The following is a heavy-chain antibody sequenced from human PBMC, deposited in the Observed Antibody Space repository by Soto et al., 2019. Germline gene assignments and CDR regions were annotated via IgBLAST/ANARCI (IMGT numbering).Heavy chain of an antibody. J-gene: IGHJ4*02. D-gene: IGHD6-13*01. V-gene: IGHV4-59*01. CDR1: GGSISSYY. CDR2: IYYSGGT. Sequence: QVQLQESGPGLVKPSETLSLTCTVSGGSISSYYWSWIRQPPGKGLEWIGYIYYSGGTNYNPSLKSRVTISVDTSKNQFSLKLSSVTAADTAVYYCARAIAAADLDYWGQGTLVTVSS. CDR3: ARAIAAADLDY.